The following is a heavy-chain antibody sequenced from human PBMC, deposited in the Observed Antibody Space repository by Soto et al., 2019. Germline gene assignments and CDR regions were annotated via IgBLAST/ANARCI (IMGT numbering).Heavy chain of an antibody. J-gene: IGHJ4*02. CDR1: GFSLTSNEMR. D-gene: IGHD1-1*01. Sequence: PTLVNPTQTLTLTCTFSGFSLTSNEMRVTWIRQPPGKALEWLARIDWDGEKFYSSSLRTRLTISKDSSKNQVVLTMTNMDPVDTATYYCALTTNTGTDYWGQGTLVTVSS. V-gene: IGHV2-70*04. CDR3: ALTTNTGTDY. CDR2: IDWDGEK.